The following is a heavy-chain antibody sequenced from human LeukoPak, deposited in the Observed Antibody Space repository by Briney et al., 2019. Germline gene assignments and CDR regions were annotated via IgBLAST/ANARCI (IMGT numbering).Heavy chain of an antibody. CDR1: GDSVSSNSAA. J-gene: IGHJ5*02. Sequence: SQTLSLTCAISGDSVSSNSAAWNWIRQSPSRGLEWLGRTYYRSKWYNDYAVSVKSRITINPDTSKDQFSLQLNSVTAADTAVYFCARGGYYGSGNDFRFDPWGQGTLVTVSS. CDR3: ARGGYYGSGNDFRFDP. V-gene: IGHV6-1*01. CDR2: TYYRSKWYN. D-gene: IGHD3-10*01.